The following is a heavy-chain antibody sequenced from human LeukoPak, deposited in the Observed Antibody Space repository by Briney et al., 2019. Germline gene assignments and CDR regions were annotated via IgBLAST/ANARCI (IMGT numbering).Heavy chain of an antibody. CDR2: INSDGRKI. V-gene: IGHV3-74*01. D-gene: IGHD5-18*01. CDR1: TLTFSNYW. Sequence: GGSLRLSCAASTLTFSNYWMHWVRQAPGKGLVWVSRINSDGRKINYADSVKGRFTISRDNAKNTLYLQMNSLRAEDTAVYYCVRVSEGGHSPGRDWYFDLWGRGTLVTVSS. CDR3: VRVSEGGHSPGRDWYFDL. J-gene: IGHJ2*01.